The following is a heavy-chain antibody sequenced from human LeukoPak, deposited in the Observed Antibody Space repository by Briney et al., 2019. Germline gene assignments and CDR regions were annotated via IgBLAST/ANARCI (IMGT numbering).Heavy chain of an antibody. Sequence: ASVKVSCKASGGTFSSYAISWVRQAPGQGLEWMGGIIPIFGTANYAQKFQGRVTITADESTSTAYMELSSLRSEDTAVYYCARADDYGDYGQDAFDIWGQGTMATVSS. J-gene: IGHJ3*02. CDR2: IIPIFGTA. CDR1: GGTFSSYA. CDR3: ARADDYGDYGQDAFDI. D-gene: IGHD4-17*01. V-gene: IGHV1-69*13.